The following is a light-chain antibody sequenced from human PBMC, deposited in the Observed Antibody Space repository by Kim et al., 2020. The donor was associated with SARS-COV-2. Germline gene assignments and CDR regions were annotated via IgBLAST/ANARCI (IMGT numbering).Light chain of an antibody. CDR2: AGS. V-gene: IGKV1-27*01. Sequence: AYVGDRVTITGRARQGIRIYLAWYQQKPGKVAKLLLCAGSALQSAFPTRFRGSGSRTDFTLTISSLQPEDVASYYCQRYNSAPWTVGQGTKVDI. CDR3: QRYNSAPWT. J-gene: IGKJ1*01. CDR1: QGIRIY.